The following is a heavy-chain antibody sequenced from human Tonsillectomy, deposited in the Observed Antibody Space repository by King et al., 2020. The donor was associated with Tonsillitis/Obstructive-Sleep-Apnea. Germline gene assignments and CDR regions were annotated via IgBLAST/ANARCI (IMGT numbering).Heavy chain of an antibody. J-gene: IGHJ4*02. CDR2: IYYSGST. CDR3: ARGRGYSYGYYFDY. D-gene: IGHD5-18*01. V-gene: IGHV4-59*01. CDR1: GGSISSYY. Sequence: VQLQESGPGLVKPSETLSLTCTVSGGSISSYYWSWIRQPPGKGLEWIGYIYYSGSTNYNPSLKSRVTISVDTSKNQFSLKLSSVTAADTAVYYCARGRGYSYGYYFDYWGQGTLVTVSS.